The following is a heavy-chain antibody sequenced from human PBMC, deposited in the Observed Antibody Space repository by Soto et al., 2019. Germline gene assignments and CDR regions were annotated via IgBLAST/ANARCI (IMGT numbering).Heavy chain of an antibody. CDR3: AKLRYFDRSAYNWFEY. J-gene: IGHJ5*01. CDR1: GYSFSTYW. V-gene: IGHV5-51*01. Sequence: GESLKLSCKASGYSFSTYWIAWVRQMPGKGLEWMGIIYPGDSHTRYSPSFQGQVTVSKDNSKNTLYLQMNSLRVEDTAVYHCAKLRYFDRSAYNWFEYWGQGTPVTVSS. D-gene: IGHD3-9*01. CDR2: IYPGDSHT.